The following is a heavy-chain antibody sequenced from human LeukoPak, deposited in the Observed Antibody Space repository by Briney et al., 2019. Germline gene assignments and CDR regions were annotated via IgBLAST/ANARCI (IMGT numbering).Heavy chain of an antibody. J-gene: IGHJ6*02. D-gene: IGHD3-3*01. Sequence: SVTVSCKASGGTFRSYALRWVRPAPGQGREWMGRIIPIFGIENYAQKFQGRVTITANKSTSTAYMELSSLRSEDTAVYYCARDSTRYYDFWSDYYYYGMDVWGQGTTVTVSS. CDR2: IIPIFGIE. V-gene: IGHV1-69*04. CDR1: GGTFRSYA. CDR3: ARDSTRYYDFWSDYYYYGMDV.